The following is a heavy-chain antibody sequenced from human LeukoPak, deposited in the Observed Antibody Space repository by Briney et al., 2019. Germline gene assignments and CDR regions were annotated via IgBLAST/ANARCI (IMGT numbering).Heavy chain of an antibody. D-gene: IGHD3-3*01. CDR2: IYYSGST. J-gene: IGHJ2*01. CDR3: ARGVLVYDLNWYFDL. V-gene: IGHV4-59*01. Sequence: SETLSLTCTVSGGSISSYYWSWLRQPPGKGLEWIGYIYYSGSTNYNPSLKSRVTISVDTSKNQCSLKLSSVTAADTAVYYCARGVLVYDLNWYFDLWGRGTLVTVSS. CDR1: GGSISSYY.